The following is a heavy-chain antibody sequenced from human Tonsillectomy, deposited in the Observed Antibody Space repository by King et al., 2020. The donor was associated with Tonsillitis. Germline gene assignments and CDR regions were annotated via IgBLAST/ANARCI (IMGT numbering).Heavy chain of an antibody. V-gene: IGHV4-34*01. CDR1: GGSFSGYY. J-gene: IGHJ4*02. CDR2: ISHSGST. CDR3: AGGSRGSSGYYIVIRATGPLDY. D-gene: IGHD3-22*01. Sequence: VQLQQWGAGLLKPSETLSLTCAVYGGSFSGYYWSWIRQPPGKGLEWIGEISHSGSTNYNPSLKSRVTISVDTSKNQFSLKLSSVTAADTAVYYCAGGSRGSSGYYIVIRATGPLDYWGQGTLVTVSS.